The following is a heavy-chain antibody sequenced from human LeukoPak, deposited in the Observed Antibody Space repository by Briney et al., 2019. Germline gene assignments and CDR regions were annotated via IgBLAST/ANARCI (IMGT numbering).Heavy chain of an antibody. D-gene: IGHD3-10*01. V-gene: IGHV4-59*01. J-gene: IGHJ4*02. Sequence: SETLSLTCTVSGGSISSYYWSWIRQPPGKGLEWIGYIYYSGSTNYNPSLKSRVTISVDTSKNQFSLKLSSVTAADTAVYYCARGVLLGYYFDYWGQGTLVTVSS. CDR3: ARGVLLGYYFDY. CDR1: GGSISSYY. CDR2: IYYSGST.